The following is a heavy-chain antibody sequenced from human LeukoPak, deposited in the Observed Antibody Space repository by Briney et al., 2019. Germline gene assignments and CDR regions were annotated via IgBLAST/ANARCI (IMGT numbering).Heavy chain of an antibody. CDR1: GGSISSGGYY. CDR3: ARGVEVRGVTRALGYYYGMDV. CDR2: IYYSGST. V-gene: IGHV4-31*03. D-gene: IGHD3-10*01. J-gene: IGHJ6*02. Sequence: PSETLSLTCTVSGGSISSGGYYWGWIRQHPGKGLEWIGYIYYSGSTNYNPSLKSRVTISVDTSKNQFSPKLSSVTAADTAVYYCARGVEVRGVTRALGYYYGMDVWGQGTTVTVSS.